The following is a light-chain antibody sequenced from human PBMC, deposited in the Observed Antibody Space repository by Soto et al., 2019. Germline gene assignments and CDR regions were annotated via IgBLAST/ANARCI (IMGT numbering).Light chain of an antibody. V-gene: IGKV3-15*01. CDR1: QSVSIH. Sequence: ETVMTQSPGTLSVSLGERATLSCRASQSVSIHLAWYQQKPGQAPRLLMFRTSSRATGFPARFSGSGSGTEFTLTISSLQSEDSAVYYCQQYHSWPAFGQGTKVDIK. CDR3: QQYHSWPA. J-gene: IGKJ1*01. CDR2: RTS.